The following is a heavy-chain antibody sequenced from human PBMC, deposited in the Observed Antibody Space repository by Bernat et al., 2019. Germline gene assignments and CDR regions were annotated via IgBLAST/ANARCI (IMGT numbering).Heavy chain of an antibody. V-gene: IGHV3-74*01. CDR1: GFTFSSYW. Sequence: EVQLVESGGGLVQPGGSLRLSRAASGFTFSSYWMHWVRQAPGKGLVWVSRINSDGSSTSYADSVKGRFTISRDNAKNTLYLQMNSLRAEDTAVYYCARGGNYYDSSGYYHPYYHWGQGTLVTVSS. D-gene: IGHD3-22*01. J-gene: IGHJ5*02. CDR2: INSDGSST. CDR3: ARGGNYYDSSGYYHPYYH.